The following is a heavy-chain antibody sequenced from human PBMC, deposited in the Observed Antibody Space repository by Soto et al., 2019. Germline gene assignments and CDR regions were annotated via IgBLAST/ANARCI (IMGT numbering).Heavy chain of an antibody. V-gene: IGHV1-18*01. Sequence: ASVKVSCKASGYTFSRYGISWVRQAPGQGLEWMGWVSGYNGDTKYAQKVQGRVTMTIDTSTYTAYMELRSLTSDDTAIYYCAKNGQPPYYYYGMDVWGEGTTVTVSS. J-gene: IGHJ6*04. CDR2: VSGYNGDT. CDR3: AKNGQPPYYYYGMDV. CDR1: GYTFSRYG. D-gene: IGHD2-8*01.